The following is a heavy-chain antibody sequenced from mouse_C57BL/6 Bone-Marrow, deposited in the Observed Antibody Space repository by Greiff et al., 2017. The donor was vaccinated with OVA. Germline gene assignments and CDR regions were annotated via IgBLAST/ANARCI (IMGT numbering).Heavy chain of an antibody. Sequence: QVQLQQSGAELARPGASVKLSCKASGYTFTSYGISWGKPGTGQGLEWIGEIYHRSGNTYYNEKFKGKATLTADKSSSTAYMELRSLTSEDSAVYFCATTVVADYWGQGTTLTVSS. V-gene: IGHV1-81*01. CDR1: GYTFTSYG. CDR2: IYHRSGNT. D-gene: IGHD1-1*01. CDR3: ATTVVADY. J-gene: IGHJ2*01.